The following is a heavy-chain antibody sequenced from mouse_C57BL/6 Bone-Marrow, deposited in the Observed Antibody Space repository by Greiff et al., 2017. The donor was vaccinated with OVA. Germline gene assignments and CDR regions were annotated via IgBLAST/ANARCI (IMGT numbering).Heavy chain of an antibody. V-gene: IGHV1-55*01. CDR3: ARSDGSSSWFAY. CDR2: IYPGSGST. D-gene: IGHD1-1*01. J-gene: IGHJ3*01. Sequence: VKLQQPGAELVKPGASVKMSCKASGYTFTSYWITWVKQRPGQGLEWIGDIYPGSGSTNYNEKFKSKATLTVDTSSSTAYMQLSSLTSEDSAVYYCARSDGSSSWFAYWGQGTLVTVSA. CDR1: GYTFTSYW.